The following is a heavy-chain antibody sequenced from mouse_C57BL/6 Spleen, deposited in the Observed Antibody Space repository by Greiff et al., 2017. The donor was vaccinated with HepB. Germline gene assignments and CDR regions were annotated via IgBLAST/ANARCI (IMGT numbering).Heavy chain of an antibody. CDR1: GYAFTNYL. V-gene: IGHV1-54*01. CDR3: ARWEVTDDGGDMDD. Sequence: VKLQESGAELVRPGTSVKVSCKASGYAFTNYLIEWVKQRPGQGLEWIGVINPGSGGTNYNEKFKGKATLTADKSSSTAYMQLSSLTSEDSAVYFCARWEVTDDGGDMDDWGQGTSVTVSS. CDR2: INPGSGGT. D-gene: IGHD2-2*01. J-gene: IGHJ4*01.